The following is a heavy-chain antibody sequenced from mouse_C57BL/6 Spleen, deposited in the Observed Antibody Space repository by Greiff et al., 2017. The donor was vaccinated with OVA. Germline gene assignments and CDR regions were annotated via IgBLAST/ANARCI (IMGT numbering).Heavy chain of an antibody. CDR3: TRQDDSHYFDY. V-gene: IGHV6-6*01. D-gene: IGHD2-12*01. CDR1: GFTFSDAW. Sequence: EVKLMESGGGLVQPGGSMKLSCAASGFTFSDAWMDWVRRSPEKGLEWVAEIRNKASNHATYYGESVKGRFTISRDDSKSRVYLLMNTLRPEDTGIYYCTRQDDSHYFDYWGQGTTLTVSS. J-gene: IGHJ2*01. CDR2: IRNKASNHAT.